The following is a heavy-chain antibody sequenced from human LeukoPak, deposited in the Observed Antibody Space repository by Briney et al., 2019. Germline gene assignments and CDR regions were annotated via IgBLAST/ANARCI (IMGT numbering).Heavy chain of an antibody. CDR2: IYSGGST. CDR1: GFTVSSNY. CDR3: ARGPLGSSGDLDY. D-gene: IGHD2-15*01. V-gene: IGHV3-53*01. Sequence: GGSLRLSRAASGFTVSSNYMSWVRQAPGKGLEWVSVIYSGGSTYYADSVKGRFTISRDNSKNTLYLQMNSLRAEDTAVYYCARGPLGSSGDLDYWGQGTLVTVSS. J-gene: IGHJ4*02.